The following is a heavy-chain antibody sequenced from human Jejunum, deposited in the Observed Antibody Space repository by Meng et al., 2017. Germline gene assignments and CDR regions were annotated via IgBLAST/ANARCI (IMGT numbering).Heavy chain of an antibody. CDR2: ISRSGGTT. Sequence: GGSLRLSCAASGFTFSDYYMTWVRQAPGRGLEWLSYISRSGGTTNYADSVKGRFTVSRDNAKNSLYLQMSSLRDEDTALYYCARGPMSGWSRFDPWGQGTLVTVSS. J-gene: IGHJ5*02. CDR1: GFTFSDYY. V-gene: IGHV3-11*04. D-gene: IGHD2-8*02. CDR3: ARGPMSGWSRFDP.